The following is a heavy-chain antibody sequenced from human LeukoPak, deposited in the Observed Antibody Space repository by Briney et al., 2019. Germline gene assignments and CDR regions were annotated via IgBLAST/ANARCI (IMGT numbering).Heavy chain of an antibody. CDR1: GFSVSSYV. Sequence: GGSLRLSCAASGFSVSSYVMHWARQAPGKGLEWVAVISYDGSNKYYADSVKCRFTISRDDSKNTLYLQMNSLRAEDTAVYYCARGSTGYSSNWPIDYWGQGALVTVSS. CDR3: ARGSTGYSSNWPIDY. D-gene: IGHD6-13*01. V-gene: IGHV3-30-3*01. CDR2: ISYDGSNK. J-gene: IGHJ4*02.